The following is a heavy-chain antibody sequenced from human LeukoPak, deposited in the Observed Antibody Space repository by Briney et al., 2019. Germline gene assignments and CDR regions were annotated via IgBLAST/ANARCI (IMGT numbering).Heavy chain of an antibody. CDR3: AGHGRGVVVAATRFDP. CDR2: IYHSGST. J-gene: IGHJ5*02. V-gene: IGHV4-38-2*02. D-gene: IGHD2-15*01. Sequence: SETLSLTCTVSGYSISSGYYWGWIRQPPGKGLEWIGSIYHSGSTYYNPSLKSRVTISVDTSKNQFSLKLSSVTAADTAVYYCAGHGRGVVVAATRFDPWGQGTLVTVSS. CDR1: GYSISSGYY.